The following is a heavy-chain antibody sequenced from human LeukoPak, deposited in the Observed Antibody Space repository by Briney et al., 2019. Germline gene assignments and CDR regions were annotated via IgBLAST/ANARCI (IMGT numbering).Heavy chain of an antibody. CDR2: ISAYNGNT. V-gene: IGHV1-18*01. CDR3: ARGHDFWSGYYVAGMDV. Sequence: ASVKVSCKASGYTFTSYGISWVRQAPGQGLEWMGWISAYNGNTNYAQKFQGRVTMTRDTSTSTVYMELSSLRSEDTAVYYCARGHDFWSGYYVAGMDVWGQGTTVTVSS. D-gene: IGHD3-3*01. CDR1: GYTFTSYG. J-gene: IGHJ6*02.